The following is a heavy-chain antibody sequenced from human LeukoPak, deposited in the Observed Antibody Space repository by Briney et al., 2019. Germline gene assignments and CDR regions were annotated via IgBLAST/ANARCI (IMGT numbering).Heavy chain of an antibody. CDR3: AREDDYGIL. V-gene: IGHV3-7*01. J-gene: IGHJ4*02. CDR1: GFTFSSYC. Sequence: PGGSLRLSCAASGFTFSSYCMSWVRQAPGKGLEWVANIKQDGSEKYYVDSVKGRFTISRDNAKNSLYLQMNSLRAEDTAVYYCAREDDYGILWGQGTLVTVSS. D-gene: IGHD4-17*01. CDR2: IKQDGSEK.